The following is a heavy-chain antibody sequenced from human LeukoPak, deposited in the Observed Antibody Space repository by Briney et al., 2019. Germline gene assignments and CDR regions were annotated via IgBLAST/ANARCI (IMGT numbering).Heavy chain of an antibody. J-gene: IGHJ4*02. CDR2: ISYDGSNK. D-gene: IGHD3-9*01. CDR1: GFTFSSYG. Sequence: HPGRSLRLSCAASGFTFSSYGMHWVRQAPGKGLEWVAVISYDGSNKYYADSVKGRFTISRDNSKNTLYLQMNSLRAEDTAVYYCAKRLVYDILTGYYNDYWGQGTLVTVSS. V-gene: IGHV3-30*18. CDR3: AKRLVYDILTGYYNDY.